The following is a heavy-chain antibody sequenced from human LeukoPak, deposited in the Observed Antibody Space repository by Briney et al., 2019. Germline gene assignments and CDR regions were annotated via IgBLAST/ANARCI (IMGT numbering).Heavy chain of an antibody. CDR2: MFYRGST. CDR3: AKGDGDDSEWLDP. Sequence: SETLSLTCTVSGGSISSYSWNWIRQPPGRGLEWIGYMFYRGSTNFNPSLRSRVTMSLDTSKNQFSLNLSSVTAADTAVYYCAKGDGDDSEWLDPWGQGTLVTVSS. J-gene: IGHJ5*02. CDR1: GGSISSYS. V-gene: IGHV4-59*01. D-gene: IGHD2-21*01.